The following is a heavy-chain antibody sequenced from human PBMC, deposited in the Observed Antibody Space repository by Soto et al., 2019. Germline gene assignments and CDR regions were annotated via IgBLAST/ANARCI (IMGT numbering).Heavy chain of an antibody. CDR3: APTGLYYYDSSGYPINWFDP. Sequence: GASVKVSCKASGYTLTELSMHWVRQAPGKGLEWMGGFDPEDGETIYAQKFQGRVTMTEDTSTDTAYMELSSLRSEDTAVYYCAPTGLYYYDSSGYPINWFDPWGQGTLVTVSS. J-gene: IGHJ5*02. D-gene: IGHD3-22*01. CDR2: FDPEDGET. V-gene: IGHV1-24*01. CDR1: GYTLTELS.